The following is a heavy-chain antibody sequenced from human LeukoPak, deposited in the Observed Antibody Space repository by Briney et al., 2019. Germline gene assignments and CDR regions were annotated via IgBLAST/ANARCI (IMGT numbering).Heavy chain of an antibody. CDR2: ISYDGSNK. J-gene: IGHJ4*02. Sequence: PGGSLRLSCAASGFTFSTYAMHWVRQAPGRGLEWVAIISYDGSNKYYADSVKGRFTISRDNSKKTLDLQMNSLRAEDTAVYYCARGRVVVAATQVRAFGSGYYLDYWGQGTLVTVSS. V-gene: IGHV3-30-3*01. CDR1: GFTFSTYA. D-gene: IGHD2-15*01. CDR3: ARGRVVVAATQVRAFGSGYYLDY.